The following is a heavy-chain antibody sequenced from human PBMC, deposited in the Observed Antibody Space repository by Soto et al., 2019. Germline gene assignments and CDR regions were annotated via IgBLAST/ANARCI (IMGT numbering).Heavy chain of an antibody. D-gene: IGHD3-16*02. V-gene: IGHV3-30-3*01. J-gene: IGHJ4*02. CDR2: ISYDGSNK. CDR3: ARTFPYYDYVWGSYRYPNLGY. CDR1: VFTFSSYA. Sequence: GWSLRLSCAASVFTFSSYAMHWVRQAPGKGLEWVAVISYDGSNKYYADSVKGRFTISRDNSKNTLYLQMNSLRAEDTAVYYCARTFPYYDYVWGSYRYPNLGYWGQGTLVTVSS.